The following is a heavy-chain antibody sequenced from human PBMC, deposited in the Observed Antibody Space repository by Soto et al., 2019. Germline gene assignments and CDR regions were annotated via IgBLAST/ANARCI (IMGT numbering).Heavy chain of an antibody. CDR3: SRPEALSGTTAY. Sequence: EVQLVESGGGLVQPGGSLKLSCAASGFDFSGSAMHWVRQASGKGLEWIGLIRSKTNNYATVYAASVRGRFTISREDSKNTAYLQMNSLRTDDTAVYYCSRPEALSGTTAYWGQGTLVTVSS. V-gene: IGHV3-73*02. CDR1: GFDFSGSA. J-gene: IGHJ4*02. D-gene: IGHD1-7*01. CDR2: IRSKTNNYAT.